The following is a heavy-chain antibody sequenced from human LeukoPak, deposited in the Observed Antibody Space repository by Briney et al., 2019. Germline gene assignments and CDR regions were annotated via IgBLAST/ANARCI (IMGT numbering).Heavy chain of an antibody. Sequence: SVMVSCKASGGTFSSYAISWVRQAPGQGLEWMGGIIPIFGTANYAQKFQGRVTITADESTSTAYMELSSLRSEDTAVYYCARGAIVVVPAAIPGYNWFDPWGQGTLVTVSS. V-gene: IGHV1-69*13. J-gene: IGHJ5*02. D-gene: IGHD2-2*01. CDR2: IIPIFGTA. CDR3: ARGAIVVVPAAIPGYNWFDP. CDR1: GGTFSSYA.